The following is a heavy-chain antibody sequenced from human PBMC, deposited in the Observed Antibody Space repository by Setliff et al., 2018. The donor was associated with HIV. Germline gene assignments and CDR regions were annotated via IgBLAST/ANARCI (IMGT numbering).Heavy chain of an antibody. V-gene: IGHV4-34*01. Sequence: SETLSLTCAVYGGSFSGYYWTWVRQSPGKGLEWIGEVNHSGRTNYNPSLKSRLAISGDMSKNQFSLSLRSVTAADTAVYYCARGVKGVIITYYYYCMDVWGKGTEVTV. J-gene: IGHJ6*03. CDR2: VNHSGRT. CDR1: GGSFSGYY. D-gene: IGHD3-10*01. CDR3: ARGVKGVIITYYYYCMDV.